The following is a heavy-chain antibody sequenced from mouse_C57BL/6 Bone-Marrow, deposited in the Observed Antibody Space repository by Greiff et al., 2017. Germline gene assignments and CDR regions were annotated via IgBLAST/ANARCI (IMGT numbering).Heavy chain of an antibody. Sequence: EVKLVESGGGLVQPGGSLSLSCAASGFTFTDYYMSWVRQPPGKALEWLGFIRNKANGYTTEYSASVKGRFTISRDNSQSILYLQMNALGAEDSATYYCARSPYYYGSMWFAYWGQGTLVTVSA. V-gene: IGHV7-3*01. CDR1: GFTFTDYY. CDR3: ARSPYYYGSMWFAY. J-gene: IGHJ3*01. D-gene: IGHD1-1*01. CDR2: IRNKANGYTT.